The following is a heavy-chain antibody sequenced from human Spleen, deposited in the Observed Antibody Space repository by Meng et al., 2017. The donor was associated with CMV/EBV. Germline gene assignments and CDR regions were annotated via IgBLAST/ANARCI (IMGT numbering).Heavy chain of an antibody. CDR2: INPNSGGT. D-gene: IGHD2-8*01. J-gene: IGHJ4*02. CDR1: GYTFTSYG. Sequence: ASVKVSCKASGYTFTSYGISWVRQAPGQGLEWMGWINPNSGGTNYAQKFQGRVTMTRDTSISTAYMELSSLRSDDTAVFYCARESGLGYCTNGVCHFNYWGQGTLVTVSS. V-gene: IGHV1-2*02. CDR3: ARESGLGYCTNGVCHFNY.